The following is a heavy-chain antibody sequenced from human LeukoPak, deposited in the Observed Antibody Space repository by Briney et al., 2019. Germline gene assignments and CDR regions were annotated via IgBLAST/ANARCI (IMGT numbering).Heavy chain of an antibody. V-gene: IGHV3-66*01. Sequence: GGSLRLSCAASGFTVGNNQMTWVRQASGKGLEWVSLVYSGGTTRYADSVKGRFTISRDNSKNAVHLQMNSLRAEDTAVYYCATGSPGIAAAAGARNYWGQGALVTVSS. CDR3: ATGSPGIAAAAGARNY. CDR1: GFTVGNNQ. J-gene: IGHJ4*02. D-gene: IGHD6-25*01. CDR2: VYSGGTT.